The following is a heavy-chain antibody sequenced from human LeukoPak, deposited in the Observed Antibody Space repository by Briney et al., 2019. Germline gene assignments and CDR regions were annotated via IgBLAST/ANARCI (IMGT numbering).Heavy chain of an antibody. D-gene: IGHD3-10*01. V-gene: IGHV1-2*06. J-gene: IGHJ4*02. Sequence: GASVKVSCKASGGTFSSYAISWVRQAPGQGLEWMGRINPNSGGTNYAQKFQGRVTMTRDTSISTAYMELSRLRSDDTAVYYCARASGPPYYGSGSYYAYDYWGQGTLVTVSS. CDR2: INPNSGGT. CDR1: GGTFSSYA. CDR3: ARASGPPYYGSGSYYAYDY.